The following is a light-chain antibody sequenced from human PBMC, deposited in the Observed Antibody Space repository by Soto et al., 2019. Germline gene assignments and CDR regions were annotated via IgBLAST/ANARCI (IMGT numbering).Light chain of an antibody. Sequence: QSVLTQPASVSGSPGQSITISCTGTSSDVGGYNYVSWYQQHPGKAPKLMIYEVNNRPSGISNRFSGSKSGNTASLTISGLQAEDEADYYCSSYTSGTTVIFGGGTKLTVL. V-gene: IGLV2-14*01. CDR2: EVN. J-gene: IGLJ2*01. CDR3: SSYTSGTTVI. CDR1: SSDVGGYNY.